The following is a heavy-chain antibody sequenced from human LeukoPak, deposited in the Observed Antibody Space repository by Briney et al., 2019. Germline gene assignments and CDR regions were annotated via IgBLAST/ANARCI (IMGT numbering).Heavy chain of an antibody. CDR2: IIPILVIA. Sequence: SVKVSCKASGGTSSSSATSWVRQAPGQGREWRGRIIPILVIANYAQKFQGRVTTTADTSTSTAYKELSTLRSEDTAVYYCASPSAKFVYYYYYGMDVWGQGTTVTVSS. J-gene: IGHJ6*02. CDR1: GGTSSSSA. V-gene: IGHV1-69*04. D-gene: IGHD2-15*01. CDR3: ASPSAKFVYYYYYGMDV.